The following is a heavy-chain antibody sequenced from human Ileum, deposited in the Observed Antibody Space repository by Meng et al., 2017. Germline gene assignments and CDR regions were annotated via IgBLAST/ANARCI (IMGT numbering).Heavy chain of an antibody. Sequence: GGSLRLSCAASGFTFSSYSTHWVRQAPGKGLESVSAISGDGSSTFYADSVKGRFTISRDNSKNTLYLQMGSLRSEDTAVYYGAREEKGDYDYWGQGTLVTVSS. CDR2: ISGDGSST. CDR1: GFTFSSYS. V-gene: IGHV3-64*02. J-gene: IGHJ4*02. D-gene: IGHD2-21*01. CDR3: AREEKGDYDY.